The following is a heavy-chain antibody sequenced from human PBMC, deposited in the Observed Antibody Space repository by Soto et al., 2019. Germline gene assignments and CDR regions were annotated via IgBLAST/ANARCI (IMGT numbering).Heavy chain of an antibody. CDR2: VTGTGGGT. CDR1: GFSFSTYA. CDR3: AKVSYDFWSGYYSGPDY. D-gene: IGHD3-3*01. V-gene: IGHV3-23*01. J-gene: IGHJ4*02. Sequence: GESLKISCAASGFSFSTYAMSWVRQPPGKGLEWVSAVTGTGGGTYYADSVKGRFTIARDNSKNTLYLQMNSLRAEDTAVYHCAKVSYDFWSGYYSGPDYWGQETLVTVSS.